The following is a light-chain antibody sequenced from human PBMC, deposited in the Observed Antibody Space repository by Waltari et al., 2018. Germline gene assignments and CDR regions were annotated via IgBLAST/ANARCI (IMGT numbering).Light chain of an antibody. J-gene: IGKJ1*01. CDR2: GAS. Sequence: ERVMTQSPVTLSVSPGERATLPCRASQSVSSNLAWFQQKPGQAPRLLIYGASTRATGIPARFSGSGSGTEFTLTISSMQSEDFAVFYCQQYNNWPWTFGQGTKVEIK. V-gene: IGKV3-15*01. CDR3: QQYNNWPWT. CDR1: QSVSSN.